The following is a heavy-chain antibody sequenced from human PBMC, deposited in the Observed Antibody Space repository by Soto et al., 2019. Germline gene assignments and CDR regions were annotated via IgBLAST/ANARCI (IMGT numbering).Heavy chain of an antibody. CDR3: ARNLGYGISTSCYAPYYFHY. CDR2: VSAYDGNT. J-gene: IGHJ4*02. V-gene: IGHV1-18*01. D-gene: IGHD2-2*01. CDR1: GYTFTSYG. Sequence: ASVKVSCKASGYTFTSYGVGWVRQAPGQGLEWMGWVSAYDGNTNYAQKFQGRVTMTTDTSTSTAYMELRSLRSDDTAVYYCARNLGYGISTSCYAPYYFHYWGQGTQVTVSS.